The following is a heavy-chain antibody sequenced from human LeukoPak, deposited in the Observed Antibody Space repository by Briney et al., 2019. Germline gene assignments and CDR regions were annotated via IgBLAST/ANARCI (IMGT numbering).Heavy chain of an antibody. D-gene: IGHD5-12*01. Sequence: ASVKVSCKTSGYTFTNYAMNWVRQAPGQGLEWMGWIHPSTGNPTYAQGFTGRFVFSLDTSVSTAYLQISSLKAEDTAVYYCARGGYDWVYWGQGTLVTVSS. CDR2: IHPSTGNP. V-gene: IGHV7-4-1*02. J-gene: IGHJ4*02. CDR1: GYTFTNYA. CDR3: ARGGYDWVY.